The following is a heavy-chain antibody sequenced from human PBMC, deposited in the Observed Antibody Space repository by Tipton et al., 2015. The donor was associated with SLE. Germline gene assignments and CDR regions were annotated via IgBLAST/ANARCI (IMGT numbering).Heavy chain of an antibody. J-gene: IGHJ5*02. V-gene: IGHV4-59*01. Sequence: TLSLTCTVSGGSISSYYWSWIRQPPGKGLEWIGYIYYSGITNYNSSFNSRATISADTSKNQFSLRLRSVTASDTAFYYCARGTPFMEWERNWFDPWGQGTLVIVST. D-gene: IGHD3-3*01. CDR3: ARGTPFMEWERNWFDP. CDR1: GGSISSYY. CDR2: IYYSGIT.